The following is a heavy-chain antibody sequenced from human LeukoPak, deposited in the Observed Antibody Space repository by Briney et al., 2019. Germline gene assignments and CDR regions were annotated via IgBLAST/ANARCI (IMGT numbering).Heavy chain of an antibody. CDR1: GFTFSSYG. V-gene: IGHV3-30*02. Sequence: GGSLRLSCAASGFTFSSYGMHWVRQAPGKGLEWVAFVRYDGSNKYYADSVKGRFTISRDNSKNTLYLQMNSLRAEDTAVYYCAKDPNGDYVGAFHFQRWGQGTLVTVSS. CDR3: AKDPNGDYVGAFHFQR. CDR2: VRYDGSNK. J-gene: IGHJ1*01. D-gene: IGHD4-17*01.